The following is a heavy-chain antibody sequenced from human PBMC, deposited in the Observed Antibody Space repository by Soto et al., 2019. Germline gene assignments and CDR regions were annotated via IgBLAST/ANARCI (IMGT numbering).Heavy chain of an antibody. CDR3: AKGGPGASSGLFES. CDR1: GFIVTSNY. D-gene: IGHD3-10*01. J-gene: IGHJ4*02. V-gene: IGHV3-53*01. Sequence: GGSLRLSCAASGFIVTSNYMSWVRQAPGKGLEWVSVIYSDGTTNYAESVKGRFTISRDNSKNPVFLQMSSLRAEDTAVYYCAKGGPGASSGLFESWGQGTLVTVSS. CDR2: IYSDGTT.